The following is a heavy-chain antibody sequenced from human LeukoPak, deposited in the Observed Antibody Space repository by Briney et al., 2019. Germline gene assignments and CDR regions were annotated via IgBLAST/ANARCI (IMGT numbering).Heavy chain of an antibody. J-gene: IGHJ4*02. CDR3: AEVDRGEYYYGSGSLDF. V-gene: IGHV3-53*01. Sequence: GGSLRLSCAASGFTVSRNYMSWVRQAPGKGLEWVSIIYSTGSTFYADSMKGRFTISRDDSKNTLYLQMNSLRAEDTAVYYCAEVDRGEYYYGSGSLDFWGQGTLVTVSS. CDR1: GFTVSRNY. D-gene: IGHD3-10*01. CDR2: IYSTGST.